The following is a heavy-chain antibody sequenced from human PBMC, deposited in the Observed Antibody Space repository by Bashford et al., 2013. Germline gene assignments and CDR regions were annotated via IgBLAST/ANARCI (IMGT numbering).Heavy chain of an antibody. J-gene: IGHJ3*01. Sequence: GESLKISCKGSGYNFINYWISWVRQMPGKGLEWMGRIDPSDSYINYSPSFQGHVTISADKSINTVYLQWSALQASDTAMYFCVRREVTYFVNLSSKDKVKAFDVWGQGTMVTVSS. V-gene: IGHV5-10-1*01. CDR3: VRREVTYFVNLSSKDKVKAFDV. CDR1: GYNFINYW. CDR2: IDPSDSYI. D-gene: IGHD2-21*01.